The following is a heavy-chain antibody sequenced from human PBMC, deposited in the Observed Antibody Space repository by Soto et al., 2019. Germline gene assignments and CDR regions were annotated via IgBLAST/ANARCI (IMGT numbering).Heavy chain of an antibody. J-gene: IGHJ4*02. CDR2: IWYDGSNK. CDR3: AKAGNGDYGWS. CDR1: GFTFDNFA. V-gene: IGHV3-33*06. Sequence: QVYLEESGGGVVQPGRSLRLSCAASGFTFDNFAMHWVRQAPGKGLEWVAVIWYDGSNKYYADSVKGRFSISRDNSKNTLSLQMSSLRVDDTAVYYCAKAGNGDYGWSWGQGTPVTVSS. D-gene: IGHD4-17*01.